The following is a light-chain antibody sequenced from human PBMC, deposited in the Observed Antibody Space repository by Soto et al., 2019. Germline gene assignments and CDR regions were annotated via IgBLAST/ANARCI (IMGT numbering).Light chain of an antibody. CDR3: HHYGAWT. J-gene: IGKJ1*01. V-gene: IGKV3-20*01. Sequence: EIVLTQSPGTLSLSPGERATLSCRASQSVSSSYLAWYQQKPGQAPRLLIYYASTRATGIPDRFSGSGSGTAFTLTISRLEPEDFAVYYCHHYGAWTFGQGTKVEIK. CDR2: YAS. CDR1: QSVSSSY.